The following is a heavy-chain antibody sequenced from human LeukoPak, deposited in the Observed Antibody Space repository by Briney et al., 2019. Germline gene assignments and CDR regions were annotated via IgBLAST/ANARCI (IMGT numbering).Heavy chain of an antibody. CDR2: INPSGTTT. D-gene: IGHD1-26*01. J-gene: IGHJ5*02. Sequence: ASVKVSCKASGYILSNYYMHWVRQAPGQGLEWMGLINPSGTTTNYAQKFRGRVTMTRDLSTSTDYMELSSLRSDDTAVYFCARDNSVGDYAWWFDPWGQGTLVTVSS. CDR1: GYILSNYY. CDR3: ARDNSVGDYAWWFDP. V-gene: IGHV1-46*01.